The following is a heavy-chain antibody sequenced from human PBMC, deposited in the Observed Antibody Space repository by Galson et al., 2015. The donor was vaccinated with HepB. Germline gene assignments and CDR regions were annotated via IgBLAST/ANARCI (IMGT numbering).Heavy chain of an antibody. CDR1: GDSITNHHW. J-gene: IGHJ4*02. CDR3: ARNGVYSLDY. CDR2: IPHSGST. V-gene: IGHV4-4*02. Sequence: SETLSLTCVVSGDSITNHHWWSWVRQPPGKGLEWIGEIPHSGSTNYNPSLKSRVTISVDKSKNQFSLRLNSVTAADTAVYYCARNGVYSLDYWGQGTLVTASS. D-gene: IGHD4-17*01.